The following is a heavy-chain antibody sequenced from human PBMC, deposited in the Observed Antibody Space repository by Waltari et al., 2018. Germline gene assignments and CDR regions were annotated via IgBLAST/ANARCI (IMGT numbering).Heavy chain of an antibody. CDR2: IKQDGSEK. Sequence: EVQLVESGGGLVQPGGSLRLSCAASGFTFSSYWMSWVRQAPGKGLEWVANIKQDGSEKYYVDSVKGRFTISRDNAKNSLYLQMNSLRAEDTAVYYCARDPGGGIAVAGLDYWGQGTLVTVSS. J-gene: IGHJ4*02. V-gene: IGHV3-7*01. CDR1: GFTFSSYW. CDR3: ARDPGGGIAVAGLDY. D-gene: IGHD6-19*01.